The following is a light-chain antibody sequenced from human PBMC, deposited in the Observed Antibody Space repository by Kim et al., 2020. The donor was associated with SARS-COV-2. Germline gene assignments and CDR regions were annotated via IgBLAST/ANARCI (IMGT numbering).Light chain of an antibody. J-gene: IGKJ3*01. Sequence: PGERATLSCRASQSVSTYLAWYQQKPGQTPRLLIYDASNRATGIQAKFSGSGSGTDFTLTISGLEPEDFAVSYCQYRSITFGPGTQVDIK. CDR3: QYRSIT. V-gene: IGKV3-11*01. CDR1: QSVSTY. CDR2: DAS.